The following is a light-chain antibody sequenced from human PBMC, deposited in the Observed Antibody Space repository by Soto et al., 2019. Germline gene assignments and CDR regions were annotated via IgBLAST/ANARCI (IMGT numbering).Light chain of an antibody. Sequence: QSVLTQPRSVSGSPGQSVTISCTGTSSDVGAYNSVSWYQHYPGRAPKLILYDVTRRPSGVPDRFSASKSDNTASLTISGLQAEDEADYYCCSYAGTNTVIFGGGTQRPS. CDR3: CSYAGTNTVI. V-gene: IGLV2-11*01. CDR2: DVT. J-gene: IGLJ2*01. CDR1: SSDVGAYNS.